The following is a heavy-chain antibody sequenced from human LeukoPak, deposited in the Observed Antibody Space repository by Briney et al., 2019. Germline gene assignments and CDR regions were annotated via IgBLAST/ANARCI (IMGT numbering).Heavy chain of an antibody. CDR2: IVVGSGNT. Sequence: SVKVSCKASGFTFTSSAMQWVRQARGQRLEWIGWIVVGSGNTNYAQKFQERVTITRDMSTSTAYMELSSLRSEDTAVYYCAAANYYDSSGYDYWGQGTLVTVSS. D-gene: IGHD3-22*01. J-gene: IGHJ4*02. CDR1: GFTFTSSA. CDR3: AAANYYDSSGYDY. V-gene: IGHV1-58*02.